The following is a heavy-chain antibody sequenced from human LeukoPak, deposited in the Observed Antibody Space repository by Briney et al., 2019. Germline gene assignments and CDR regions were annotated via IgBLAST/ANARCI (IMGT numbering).Heavy chain of an antibody. CDR3: ARVVTMVRGVLSRTNDY. Sequence: GASVKVSCKASGYTFTSYGISWVRQAPGQGREWMGWINPNSGGTNYAQKFQGRVTMTRDTSISTAYMELSRLRSDDTAVYYCARVVTMVRGVLSRTNDYWGQGTLVTVSS. J-gene: IGHJ4*02. CDR2: INPNSGGT. V-gene: IGHV1-2*02. D-gene: IGHD3-10*01. CDR1: GYTFTSYG.